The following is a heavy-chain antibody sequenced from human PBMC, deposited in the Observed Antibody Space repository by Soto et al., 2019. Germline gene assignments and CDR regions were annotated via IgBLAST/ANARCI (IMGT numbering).Heavy chain of an antibody. J-gene: IGHJ6*03. V-gene: IGHV3-23*01. CDR1: GFTFSSYA. CDR3: AKQPLVPAAEGYMDV. CDR2: ISGSGGNT. Sequence: EVQLLESGGGLVQPGGSLRLSCAASGFTFSSYAMSWVHQAPGKGLEWVSAISGSGGNTYYADSVKGRFTISRDNSKNTLYLQMNSLRAEDTAVYYCAKQPLVPAAEGYMDVWGKGTTVTVSS. D-gene: IGHD2-2*01.